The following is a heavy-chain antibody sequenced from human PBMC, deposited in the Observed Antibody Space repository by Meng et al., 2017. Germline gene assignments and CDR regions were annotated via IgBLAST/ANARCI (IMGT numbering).Heavy chain of an antibody. J-gene: IGHJ5*01. CDR1: GGTFSSYT. Sequence: SVKVSCKASGGTFSSYTISWVRQAPGQGLEWMGRIIPILGIANYAQKFQGRVTITADTSTSTAYMELSSLRSEDTAVYYCARGRAGRGIVGATLRFDSWGQGTLVTVSS. CDR2: IIPILGIA. V-gene: IGHV1-69*02. D-gene: IGHD1-26*01. CDR3: ARGRAGRGIVGATLRFDS.